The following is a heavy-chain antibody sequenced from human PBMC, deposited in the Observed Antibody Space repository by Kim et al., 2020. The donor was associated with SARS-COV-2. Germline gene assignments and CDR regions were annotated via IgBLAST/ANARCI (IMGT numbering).Heavy chain of an antibody. V-gene: IGHV3-66*01. D-gene: IGHD3-16*01. CDR3: ARGFGLD. Sequence: GGSLRLSCVASGMTFSTKNMSWIRQAPGKGLEWLSVVYGGGETYYADSVKGRFTISRDNSANTVFLQMRSLRAEDTALYYCARGFGLDWGQGTLVTVSS. CDR1: GMTFSTKN. CDR2: VYGGGET. J-gene: IGHJ4*02.